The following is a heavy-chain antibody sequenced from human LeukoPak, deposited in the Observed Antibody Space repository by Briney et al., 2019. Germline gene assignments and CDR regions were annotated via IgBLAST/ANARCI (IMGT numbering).Heavy chain of an antibody. CDR1: GGSISSSSYY. J-gene: IGHJ3*02. D-gene: IGHD3-9*01. CDR2: IYYSGST. Sequence: SETLSLTCTVSGGSISSSSYYWGWIRQPPGKGLEWIGSIYYSGSTYYNPSLKSRVTISVYTSKNQFSLKLSSVTAADTAVYYCAGRPYYDILTGPDGAFDIWGQGTMVTVSS. V-gene: IGHV4-39*01. CDR3: AGRPYYDILTGPDGAFDI.